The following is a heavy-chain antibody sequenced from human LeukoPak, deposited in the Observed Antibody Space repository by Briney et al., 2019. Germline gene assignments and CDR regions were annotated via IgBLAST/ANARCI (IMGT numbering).Heavy chain of an antibody. D-gene: IGHD6-19*01. CDR2: IYYSGST. Sequence: SETLSLTCTVSGGSISHYFWSWIRQPPGKALEWIGYIYYSGSTNYNPSLKSRVTISVDASKNQYSLKLSSVTAADTAVYYCAKTVTGYWYFDLWGRGTLVTVSS. CDR1: GGSISHYF. CDR3: AKTVTGYWYFDL. V-gene: IGHV4-59*08. J-gene: IGHJ2*01.